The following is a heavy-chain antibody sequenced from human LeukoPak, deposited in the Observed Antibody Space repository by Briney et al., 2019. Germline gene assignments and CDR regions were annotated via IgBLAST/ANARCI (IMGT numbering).Heavy chain of an antibody. V-gene: IGHV4-31*03. Sequence: PSQTLSLTCTVSGGSISSGGYYWSWIRQHPGRGLEWIGYIYYSGSTYYNPSLKSRVTISVDTSKNQFSLRLSSVTAADTAVYYCARVEMATIDYWGQGTLVTVSS. D-gene: IGHD5-24*01. CDR2: IYYSGST. CDR1: GGSISSGGYY. J-gene: IGHJ4*02. CDR3: ARVEMATIDY.